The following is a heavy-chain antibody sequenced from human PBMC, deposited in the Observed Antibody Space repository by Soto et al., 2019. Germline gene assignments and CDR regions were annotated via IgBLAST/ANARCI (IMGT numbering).Heavy chain of an antibody. Sequence: GGSLRLSCAASGFTLSSCAMGWRRQAPGKGLEWVSDIIGSGGSTYYADSVKGRFTISRDNSKSTLYLQMNSLRAEDTAGYYCGKGRSYYYYYGVDVWGQGTTVTVSS. J-gene: IGHJ6*02. CDR3: GKGRSYYYYYGVDV. CDR1: GFTLSSCA. CDR2: IIGSGGST. D-gene: IGHD1-26*01. V-gene: IGHV3-23*01.